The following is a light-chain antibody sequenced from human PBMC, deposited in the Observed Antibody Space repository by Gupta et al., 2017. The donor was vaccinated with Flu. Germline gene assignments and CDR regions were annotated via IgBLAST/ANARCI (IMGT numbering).Light chain of an antibody. J-gene: IGKJ4*01. CDR2: DAS. CDR1: QDIYRG. Sequence: QLPQSPSSVSASVGDRVSLTCRASQDIYRGLAWYQQKAGKAPELLICDASTLQSGVPSRFSGIGSGTEFTLTISSLQPEDYATYYCQQTNTFPLTFGGGTKVEI. V-gene: IGKV1-12*01. CDR3: QQTNTFPLT.